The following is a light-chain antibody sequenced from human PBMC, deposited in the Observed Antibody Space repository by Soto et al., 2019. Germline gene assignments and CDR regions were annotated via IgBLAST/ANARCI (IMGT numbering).Light chain of an antibody. V-gene: IGLV2-14*01. CDR3: SSYTSSSTHNYV. J-gene: IGLJ1*01. CDR2: EVS. CDR1: SSDVGGYNY. Sequence: QSVLTQPASVSGSPGQSITISCTGTSSDVGGYNYVSWYQQHPGKAPKLMIYEVSNRPSGVSNGFSGSKSGNTASLTISGLQAEDEADYYCSSYTSSSTHNYVFGTGTKV.